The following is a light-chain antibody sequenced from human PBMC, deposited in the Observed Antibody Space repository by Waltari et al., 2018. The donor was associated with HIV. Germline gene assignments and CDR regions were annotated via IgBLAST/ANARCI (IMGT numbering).Light chain of an antibody. CDR3: GAWNGSPSGPV. CDR1: SSSIGSGY. V-gene: IGLV1-47*01. Sequence: QSVLTQPPSVSGAPGQRVTVSCSGSSSSIGSGYVCWYQQLPGAAPKLVIYRNDQRPSGVPGRFSGFKSGTSASLAISGLRSEDEAVYYCGAWNGSPSGPVFGGGTKLTVL. J-gene: IGLJ3*02. CDR2: RND.